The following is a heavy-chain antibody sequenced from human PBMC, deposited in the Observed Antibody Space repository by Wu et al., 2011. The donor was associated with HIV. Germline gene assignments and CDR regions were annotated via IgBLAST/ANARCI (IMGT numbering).Heavy chain of an antibody. J-gene: IGHJ6*03. Sequence: QVQLVQSGPEVRKPGASVKVSCKASGYIFTNYDINWVRQAPGQGFEWMGWMNPNSGNTGYSQRFQGRITMTSNISTNTAYMELSSLKSEDTATYYCARPPDFDFWSASYYYYMDIWGTGTTVTVSS. CDR1: GYIFTNYD. CDR2: MNPNSGNT. V-gene: IGHV1-8*01. CDR3: ARPPDFDFWSASYYYYMDI. D-gene: IGHD3-3*01.